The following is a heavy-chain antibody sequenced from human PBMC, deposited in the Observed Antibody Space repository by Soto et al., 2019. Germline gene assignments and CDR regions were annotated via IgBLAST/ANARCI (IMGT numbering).Heavy chain of an antibody. V-gene: IGHV5-51*01. Sequence: GESLKISCKGSGYSFTSYWIGWVRQMPGKGLEWMGIIYPGDSDTRYSPSFQGQVTISADKSISTAYLQWSSLKASDTAMYYCARQDCSSTSCYRFRPWFDPWGQGTLVTVSS. J-gene: IGHJ5*02. D-gene: IGHD2-2*01. CDR3: ARQDCSSTSCYRFRPWFDP. CDR2: IYPGDSDT. CDR1: GYSFTSYW.